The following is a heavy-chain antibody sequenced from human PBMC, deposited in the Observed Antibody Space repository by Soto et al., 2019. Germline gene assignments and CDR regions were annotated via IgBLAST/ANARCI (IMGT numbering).Heavy chain of an antibody. D-gene: IGHD1-20*01. CDR2: IYYSGST. CDR1: GGSISSGGYY. CDR3: IKESNPGGLDY. Sequence: SETLSLTCTVSGGSISSGGYYWSWIRQHPGKGLEWIGYIYYSGSTYYNPSLKSRVTISVDTSKNQFSLKLSSVTAADTAVYLCIKESNPGGLDYWGPGTLVTVSS. J-gene: IGHJ4*02. V-gene: IGHV4-31*03.